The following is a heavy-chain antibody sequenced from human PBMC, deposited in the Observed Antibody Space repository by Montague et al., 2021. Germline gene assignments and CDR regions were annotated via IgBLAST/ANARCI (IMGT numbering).Heavy chain of an antibody. J-gene: IGHJ4*02. V-gene: IGHV3-23*01. CDR3: AKGPYDDGSYLLHFES. CDR1: GFSFNYYA. Sequence: SLRLSCAASGFSFNYYAMAWVRQAPGKGLEWVSAISGGGGNTYYADFVKGRSTISRDSSESTVFLQMNSLRVEDSAVYYCAKGPYDDGSYLLHFESWGQGTLVTVSS. CDR2: ISGGGGNT. D-gene: IGHD1-26*01.